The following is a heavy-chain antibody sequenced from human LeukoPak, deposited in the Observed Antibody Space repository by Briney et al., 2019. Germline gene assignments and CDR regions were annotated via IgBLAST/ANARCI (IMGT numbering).Heavy chain of an antibody. Sequence: SQTLSLTCTVSGGSITSGDYYWSWIRQPPGNGLEWIVYIYYSGSAYYSPSLKSRLTISVDTSKNQFSLKLSSVTAADTAVYYCARVVAGYCSSATCHCYTMDVWGQGTTVTVSS. J-gene: IGHJ6*02. V-gene: IGHV4-30-4*01. CDR2: IYYSGSA. CDR1: GGSITSGDYY. CDR3: ARVVAGYCSSATCHCYTMDV. D-gene: IGHD2-2*03.